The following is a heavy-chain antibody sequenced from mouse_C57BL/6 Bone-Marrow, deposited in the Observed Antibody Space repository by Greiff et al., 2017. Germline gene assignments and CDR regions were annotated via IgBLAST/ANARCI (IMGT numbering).Heavy chain of an antibody. V-gene: IGHV1-58*01. D-gene: IGHD2-2*01. CDR1: GYTFTSYG. CDR3: ARSGGLWLRRLFAY. Sequence: EVHLVESGAELVRPGSSVKMSCKTSGYTFTSYGINWVKQRPGQGLEWIGYIYIGNGYTEYNEKFKGKATLTSDTSSSTAYMQLSSLTSEDSAIYFCARSGGLWLRRLFAYWGQGTLVTVSA. J-gene: IGHJ3*01. CDR2: IYIGNGYT.